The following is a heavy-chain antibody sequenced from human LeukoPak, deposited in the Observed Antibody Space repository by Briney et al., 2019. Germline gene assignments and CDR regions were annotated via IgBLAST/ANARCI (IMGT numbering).Heavy chain of an antibody. Sequence: KPSETLSLTCTVSGGSISSYYWSWIRQPPGKGLEWIGYIYYSGSTNYNPSLKSRVTISVDTSKNQFSLKLSSVTAADTAVYYCAREGSITMIVVPIAGYFDYWGQGTLVTVSS. J-gene: IGHJ4*02. CDR3: AREGSITMIVVPIAGYFDY. D-gene: IGHD3-22*01. CDR2: IYYSGST. V-gene: IGHV4-59*12. CDR1: GGSISSYY.